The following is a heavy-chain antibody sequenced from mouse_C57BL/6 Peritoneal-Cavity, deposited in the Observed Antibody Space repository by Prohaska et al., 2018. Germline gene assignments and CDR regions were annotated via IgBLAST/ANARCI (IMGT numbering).Heavy chain of an antibody. CDR3: ATPDYGSSSYWYFDV. CDR1: GFTFSDYG. CDR2: ISSGSNTI. Sequence: EVQLVESGGGLVKPGGSLKLSCAASGFTFSDYGMHLFRQAPEKWLEWVAYISSGSNTIYYADTVKGRFTISRDNAKNTLFLQMTSLRSEDMAMYYCATPDYGSSSYWYFDVWGTGTTVTVSS. V-gene: IGHV5-17*01. D-gene: IGHD1-1*01. J-gene: IGHJ1*03.